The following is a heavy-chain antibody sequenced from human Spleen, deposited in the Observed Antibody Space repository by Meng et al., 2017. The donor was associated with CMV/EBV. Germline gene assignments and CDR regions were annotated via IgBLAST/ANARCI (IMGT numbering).Heavy chain of an antibody. Sequence: CAASGFSVTSNYMTWVRQAPGKGLEWVSFIRSDGSTMYTASVQGRFTISRDNSKNTVYLQMNSLRAEDTALYYCARACRQVSNCYLDSWGQGTLVTVSS. CDR2: IRSDGST. CDR1: GFSVTSNY. J-gene: IGHJ4*02. V-gene: IGHV3-53*01. D-gene: IGHD4-11*01. CDR3: ARACRQVSNCYLDS.